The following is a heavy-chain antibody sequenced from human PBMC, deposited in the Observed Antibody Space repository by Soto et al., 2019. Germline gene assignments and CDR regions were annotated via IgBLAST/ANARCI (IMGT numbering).Heavy chain of an antibody. CDR2: IWYDGSNK. D-gene: IGHD3-22*01. Sequence: GGSLRLSCAASGFTFSSYGMHWVRQAPGKGLEWVAVIWYDGSNKYYADSVKGRFTISRDNSKNTLYLQMNSLRAEDTAVYYCARTLIPYYYDSSPLDYWGQGTLVTVSS. V-gene: IGHV3-33*01. CDR3: ARTLIPYYYDSSPLDY. CDR1: GFTFSSYG. J-gene: IGHJ4*02.